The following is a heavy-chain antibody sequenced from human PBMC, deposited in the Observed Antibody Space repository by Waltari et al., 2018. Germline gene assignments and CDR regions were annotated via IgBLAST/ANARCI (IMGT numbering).Heavy chain of an antibody. CDR3: ATHRPGGYGMDV. J-gene: IGHJ6*02. V-gene: IGHV3-74*01. CDR2: ITSDGGRT. D-gene: IGHD2-15*01. Sequence: EVQLMESGGGLVQPGGSLRLSCAASGFTFSSYWMHWVRQVPGKGLVWVSAITSDGGRTRYADSVKGRFTISRDNAKYTLYLQMNSLRADDTAVYYCATHRPGGYGMDVWGHGTTVTVSS. CDR1: GFTFSSYW.